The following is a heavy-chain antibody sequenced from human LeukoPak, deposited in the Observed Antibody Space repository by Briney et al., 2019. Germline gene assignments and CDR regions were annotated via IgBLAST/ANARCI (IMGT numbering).Heavy chain of an antibody. V-gene: IGHV4-38-2*02. CDR2: TNHSGIT. Sequence: PSETLSLTCAVSSYSITSSYSSTSSYYWGWIRQPPGKGLEWIGSTNHSGITFYNPSLKSRVTISVDTSKNQFSLKQTSATAADTAFYYCARDVPSGHFDYWGQGALVTVSS. CDR1: SYSITSSYSSTSSYY. CDR3: ARDVPSGHFDY. J-gene: IGHJ4*02. D-gene: IGHD2-2*01.